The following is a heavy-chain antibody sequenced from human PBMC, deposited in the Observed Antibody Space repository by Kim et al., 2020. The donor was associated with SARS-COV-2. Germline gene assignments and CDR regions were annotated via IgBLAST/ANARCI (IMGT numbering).Heavy chain of an antibody. Sequence: TTYYADSVKGRFTISRDNSKNTLYLQMNNLRADDTAVYYCAKMMTSYFDYWGQGTLVTVFS. CDR3: AKMMTSYFDY. J-gene: IGHJ4*02. CDR2: TT. V-gene: IGHV3-23*01. D-gene: IGHD2-21*02.